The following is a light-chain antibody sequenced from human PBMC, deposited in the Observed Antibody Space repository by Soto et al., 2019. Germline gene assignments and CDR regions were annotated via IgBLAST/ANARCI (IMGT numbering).Light chain of an antibody. V-gene: IGKV1-33*01. CDR3: QQYENLPPLT. J-gene: IGKJ4*01. CDR2: DAS. Sequence: DTQMTQSPSSLSASVGDRVTITCQASQNIGNFLSWYQRRPGKAPKLLIYDASNLETGVPSRFSGSGSGTDFTFTINGLQSEDVATYYCQQYENLPPLTFGGGTKVEIK. CDR1: QNIGNF.